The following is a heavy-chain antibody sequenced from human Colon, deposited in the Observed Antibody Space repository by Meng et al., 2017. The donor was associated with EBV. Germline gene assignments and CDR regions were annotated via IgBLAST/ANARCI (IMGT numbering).Heavy chain of an antibody. Sequence: VEWRETGPGLVKASGTPAMTWAVPGDPMTKQNWGAWVRQPPGKGLEWIGEIPHRGSSAYNPSLKSRVSMSIDKSKNQFSLKLTSVTAADTAVYHCLRGSGGSVWGQGTLVTVSS. J-gene: IGHJ1*01. CDR3: LRGSGGSV. CDR1: GDPMTKQNW. V-gene: IGHV4-4*02. D-gene: IGHD3-10*01. CDR2: IPHRGSS.